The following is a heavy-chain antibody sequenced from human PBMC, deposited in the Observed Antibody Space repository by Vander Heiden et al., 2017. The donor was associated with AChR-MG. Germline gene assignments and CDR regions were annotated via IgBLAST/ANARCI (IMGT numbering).Heavy chain of an antibody. V-gene: IGHV4-30-4*01. Sequence: QVQLQESGPGLVKPSQTLSLTCPVSGGSLSSGDYYWSWIRQPPGKGLEWIGYIYYSGSTYYNPSLKSRVTISVDTSKNQFSLKLSSVTAADTAVYYCARERTMTTLVAYYFDYWGQGTLVTVSS. CDR2: IYYSGST. J-gene: IGHJ4*02. D-gene: IGHD4-17*01. CDR1: GGSLSSGDYY. CDR3: ARERTMTTLVAYYFDY.